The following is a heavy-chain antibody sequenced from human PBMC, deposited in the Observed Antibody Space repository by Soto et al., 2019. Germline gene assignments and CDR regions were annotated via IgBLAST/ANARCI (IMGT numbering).Heavy chain of an antibody. CDR2: ISYDGSNK. Sequence: PGGSLRLSCAASGFTVSTYGMHWVRQAPGKGLEWVAVISYDGSNKYYADSVKDRFIISRDNSKNTLYLQMNSLRAEDTAVYYCLSTTIAVVMWGQGTLVTVPQ. CDR1: GFTVSTYG. J-gene: IGHJ4*02. V-gene: IGHV3-30*03. CDR3: LSTTIAVVM. D-gene: IGHD3-22*01.